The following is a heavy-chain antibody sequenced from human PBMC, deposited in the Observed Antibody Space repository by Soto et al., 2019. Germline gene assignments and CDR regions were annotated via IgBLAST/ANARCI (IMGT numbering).Heavy chain of an antibody. J-gene: IGHJ6*02. CDR1: GGSISSGGYY. Sequence: SETLSLTCTVSGGSISSGGYYWSWIRQHPGKGLEWIGYIYYSGSTYYNPSLKSRVTISVDTSKNQFSLKLSSVTAADTAVYYCARLNTHYYYYYYGMDVWGQGTTVTVS. CDR2: IYYSGST. CDR3: ARLNTHYYYYYYGMDV. V-gene: IGHV4-31*03. D-gene: IGHD3-16*01.